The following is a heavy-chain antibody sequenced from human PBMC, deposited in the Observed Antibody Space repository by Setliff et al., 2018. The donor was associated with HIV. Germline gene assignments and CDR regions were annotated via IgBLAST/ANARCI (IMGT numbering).Heavy chain of an antibody. CDR2: IIPIFGTA. V-gene: IGHV1-69*13. Sequence: SVKVSCKDSGGTFSSYAISWVRQAPGHGLEWMGGIIPIFGTANYAQKFQGRVTITADESTSTAYMELSSLRSEDTAMYYCARVNGGNSPYYFDSWGQGTLVTVSS. D-gene: IGHD4-4*01. CDR1: GGTFSSYA. CDR3: ARVNGGNSPYYFDS. J-gene: IGHJ4*02.